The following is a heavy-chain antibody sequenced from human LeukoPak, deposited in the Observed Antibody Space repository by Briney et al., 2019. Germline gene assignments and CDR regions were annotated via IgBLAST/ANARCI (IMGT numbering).Heavy chain of an antibody. V-gene: IGHV3-23*01. J-gene: IGHJ4*02. D-gene: IGHD6-13*01. CDR2: ISGSGGST. Sequence: HPGGSLRLSCAASGFTFSSYAMSWVRQAPGKGLEWVSAISGSGGSTYYADSVKGRFTISRDNSKNTLYLQMNSLRAEDTAVYYCAKGRPSTIAPKKTYYFDYWGQGTLVTVSS. CDR3: AKGRPSTIAPKKTYYFDY. CDR1: GFTFSSYA.